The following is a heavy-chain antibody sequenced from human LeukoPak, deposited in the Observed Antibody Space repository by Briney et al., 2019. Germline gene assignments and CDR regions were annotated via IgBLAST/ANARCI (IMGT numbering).Heavy chain of an antibody. CDR3: ARVAHAFDI. Sequence: SETLSLTCTVSGGSISSGDYCWSWIRQPPGKGLEWIGYIYYSGSTYYTPSLKSRVTISVDTSKDQFSLKLSSVTAADTAVYYCARVAHAFDIWGQGTMVTVSS. J-gene: IGHJ3*02. CDR2: IYYSGST. V-gene: IGHV4-30-4*01. CDR1: GGSISSGDYC.